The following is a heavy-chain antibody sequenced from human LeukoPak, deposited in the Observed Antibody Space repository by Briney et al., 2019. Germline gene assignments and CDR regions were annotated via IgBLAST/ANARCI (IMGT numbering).Heavy chain of an antibody. Sequence: SETLSLTCTVSSGSISSYYWSWIRQPPGKGLEWIGHVYYNGSTNYNPSLKSRVTISVDTSKNQFSLKLTSVTAADTAVYFCASGRPLGFDYWGQGTLVTVSS. V-gene: IGHV4-59*08. CDR3: ASGRPLGFDY. CDR2: VYYNGST. J-gene: IGHJ4*02. CDR1: SGSISSYY. D-gene: IGHD1-26*01.